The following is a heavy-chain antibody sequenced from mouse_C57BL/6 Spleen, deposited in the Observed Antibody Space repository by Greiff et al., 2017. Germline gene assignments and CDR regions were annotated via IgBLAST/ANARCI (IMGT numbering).Heavy chain of an antibody. CDR3: TRDATVVGFDY. D-gene: IGHD1-1*01. Sequence: EVKLMESGEGLVKPGGSLKLSCAASGFTFSSYAMSWVRQTPEKRLEWVAYISSGGDYIYYADTVKGRFTISRDNARNTLYLQMSSLKSEDTAMYYCTRDATVVGFDYWGQGTTLTVSS. V-gene: IGHV5-9-1*02. CDR2: ISSGGDYI. J-gene: IGHJ2*01. CDR1: GFTFSSYA.